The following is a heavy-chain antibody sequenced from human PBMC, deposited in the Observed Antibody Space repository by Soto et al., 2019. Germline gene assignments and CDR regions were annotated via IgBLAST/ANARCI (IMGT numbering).Heavy chain of an antibody. D-gene: IGHD5-18*01. J-gene: IGHJ4*02. V-gene: IGHV4-4*07. CDR1: GGSINTFY. CDR3: AREASCSAYNFANGIQLWSFDF. Sequence: SETLSLTCTVSGGSINTFYWSWVRQPAGKGLEWIGRIFSSGSTSFNPSLESRVAMSVDTSKNHFSLNLSSVTAADMAVYYCAREASCSAYNFANGIQLWSFDFWGQGALVTVSS. CDR2: IFSSGST.